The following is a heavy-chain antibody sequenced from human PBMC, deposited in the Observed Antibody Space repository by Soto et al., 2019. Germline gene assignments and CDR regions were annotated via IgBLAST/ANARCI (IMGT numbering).Heavy chain of an antibody. CDR1: GGSITSSY. CDR2: IYDTGISGYTPST. CDR3: ASRHCSGGSCYNPGFDS. Sequence: SETLSLTCTVSGGSITSSYWSWIRRPPGKGLEWIAYIYDTGISGYTPSTSYNPSRKSRVTMSVDTSKSQFSLKLTSVTAADTAVYYCASRHCSGGSCYNPGFDSWGQGALVTVAS. D-gene: IGHD2-15*01. V-gene: IGHV4-59*08. J-gene: IGHJ4*02.